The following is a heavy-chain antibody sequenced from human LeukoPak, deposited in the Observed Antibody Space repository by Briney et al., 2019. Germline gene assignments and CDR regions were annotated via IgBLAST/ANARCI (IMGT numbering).Heavy chain of an antibody. Sequence: PGGSLRLSCAASGFTFSSYSMNWVRQAPGKGLEWVSAISGSGGSTYYADSVKGRFTISRDNSKNTLYLQMNSLRAEDTAVYYCAKPDGGYDEPNAFDIWGQGTMVTVSS. V-gene: IGHV3-23*01. CDR1: GFTFSSYS. J-gene: IGHJ3*02. D-gene: IGHD5-12*01. CDR3: AKPDGGYDEPNAFDI. CDR2: ISGSGGST.